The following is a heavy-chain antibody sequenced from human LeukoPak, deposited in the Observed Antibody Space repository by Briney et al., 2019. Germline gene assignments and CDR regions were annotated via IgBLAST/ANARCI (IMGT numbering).Heavy chain of an antibody. Sequence: GGSLRLSCAASGFTFSGHAMNWVRQASGKGLEWVSGISNGGGSTYYADSVKGRFTISRDNSKDTLYLQMNSLRAEDTAVYYCAKDPLWFGENCGGQGTLVTVSS. D-gene: IGHD3-10*01. CDR1: GFTFSGHA. V-gene: IGHV3-23*01. CDR2: ISNGGGST. CDR3: AKDPLWFGENC. J-gene: IGHJ4*02.